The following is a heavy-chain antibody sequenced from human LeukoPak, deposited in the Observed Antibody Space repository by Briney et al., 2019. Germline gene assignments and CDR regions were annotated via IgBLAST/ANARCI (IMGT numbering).Heavy chain of an antibody. CDR2: ISWNSGSI. D-gene: IGHD2-2*01. CDR3: ARGLDIVVVPAAPRGAFDI. J-gene: IGHJ3*02. Sequence: PGGSLRLSCAASGFNFDDYAMHWVRQAPGKGLEWVSGISWNSGSIGYADSVKGRFTISRDNAKNSLYLQMNSLRAEDTAVYYCARGLDIVVVPAAPRGAFDIWGQGTMVTVSS. CDR1: GFNFDDYA. V-gene: IGHV3-9*01.